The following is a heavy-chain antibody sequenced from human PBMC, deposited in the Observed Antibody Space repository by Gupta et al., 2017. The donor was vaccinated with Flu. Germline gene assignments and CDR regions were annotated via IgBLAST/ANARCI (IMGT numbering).Heavy chain of an antibody. V-gene: IGHV1-69*06. J-gene: IGHJ4*02. D-gene: IGHD2-15*01. Sequence: QVQLVQSGAEVKKPGSSVKVSCKASGGTFSSYAISWVRQAPGQGLEWMGGIIPIFGTANDAQKFQGRVTITADKSTSTAYMELSSLRSEDTAVYYCARLSGYCSGGSPDVPCAYWGQGTVVTVSS. CDR3: ARLSGYCSGGSPDVPCAY. CDR2: IIPIFGTA. CDR1: GGTFSSYA.